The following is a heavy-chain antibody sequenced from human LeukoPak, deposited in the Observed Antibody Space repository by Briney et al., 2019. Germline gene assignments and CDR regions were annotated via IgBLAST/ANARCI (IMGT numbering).Heavy chain of an antibody. CDR2: IYHSGST. CDR1: GGSISSSNW. V-gene: IGHV4-4*02. Sequence: SETLSLTCTASGGSISSSNWWSWVRQPPGKGLGWIGEIYHSGSTNYNPSLKSRVTILVDKSKNQFSLKLSSVTAADTAVYYCARANGDPSNWFDPWGQGTLVTVSS. CDR3: ARANGDPSNWFDP. J-gene: IGHJ5*02. D-gene: IGHD4-17*01.